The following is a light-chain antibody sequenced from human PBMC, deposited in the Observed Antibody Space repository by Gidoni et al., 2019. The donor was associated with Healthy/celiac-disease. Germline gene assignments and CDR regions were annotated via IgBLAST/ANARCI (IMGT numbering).Light chain of an antibody. J-gene: IGKJ4*01. V-gene: IGKV3-11*01. Sequence: TLALSQGERATLSCRASQSVSSYLAWYQQKPGQAPRLLIYDASNRATGIPARFSGSGSGTDFTLTISSLEPEDFAVYYCQQRSNWPLTFGGGTKVEIK. CDR3: QQRSNWPLT. CDR2: DAS. CDR1: QSVSSY.